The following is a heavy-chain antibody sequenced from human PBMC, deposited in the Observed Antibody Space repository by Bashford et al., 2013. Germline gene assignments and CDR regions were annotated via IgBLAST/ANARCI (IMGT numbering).Heavy chain of an antibody. Sequence: GSLRLSCAASGFTFSSYGMHWVRQAPGKGLEWVAVIWYDGSNKYYADSVKGRFTISRDNSKNTLYLQMNSLRAEDTAVYYCARDWGAADAFDIWGQGTMVTVSS. CDR2: IWYDGSNK. CDR1: GFTFSSYG. J-gene: IGHJ3*02. V-gene: IGHV3-33*01. CDR3: ARDWGAADAFDI. D-gene: IGHD1-26*01.